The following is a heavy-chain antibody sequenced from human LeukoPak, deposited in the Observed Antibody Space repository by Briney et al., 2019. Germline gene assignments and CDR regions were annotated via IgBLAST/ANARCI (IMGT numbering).Heavy chain of an antibody. CDR1: GGSISSYY. J-gene: IGHJ6*02. Sequence: SETLSLTCTVSGGSISSYYWSWIRQPAGKGLEWIGRIYTSGSTNYNPSLKSRVTMSVDTSKNQFSLKLSSVTAADTAVYYCARDGIVVVPAATQHYYYGMDVWGQGTTVTVSS. CDR2: IYTSGST. V-gene: IGHV4-4*07. D-gene: IGHD2-2*01. CDR3: ARDGIVVVPAATQHYYYGMDV.